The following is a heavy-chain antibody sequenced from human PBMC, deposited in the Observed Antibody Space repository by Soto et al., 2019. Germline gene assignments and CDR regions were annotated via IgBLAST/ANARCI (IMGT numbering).Heavy chain of an antibody. CDR3: AKEGRYSSSRGYFDY. V-gene: IGHV3-23*01. Sequence: EVQLLESGGGLVQPGGSLRLSCAASGFTFSSYGMSWVRQAPGKGLEWVSGISGSGGSTYYADSVKGRFTISRDNPKNTLYLQMISLRAEDTAVYYCAKEGRYSSSRGYFDYWVQGTLVTVSS. CDR1: GFTFSSYG. CDR2: ISGSGGST. D-gene: IGHD6-13*01. J-gene: IGHJ4*02.